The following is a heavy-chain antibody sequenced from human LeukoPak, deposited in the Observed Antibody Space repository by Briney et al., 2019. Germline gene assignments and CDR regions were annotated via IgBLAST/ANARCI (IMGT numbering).Heavy chain of an antibody. V-gene: IGHV1-69*05. J-gene: IGHJ3*02. Sequence: SVKVSCKASGGTFSSYAISWVRQAPGQGLEWMGGIIPIFGTANYAQKFQGRVTITTDESTSTAYMELSSLRSEDTAVYYCARASRGPHCYDSSGYYGHDAFDIWGQGTMVTVSS. D-gene: IGHD3-22*01. CDR1: GGTFSSYA. CDR3: ARASRGPHCYDSSGYYGHDAFDI. CDR2: IIPIFGTA.